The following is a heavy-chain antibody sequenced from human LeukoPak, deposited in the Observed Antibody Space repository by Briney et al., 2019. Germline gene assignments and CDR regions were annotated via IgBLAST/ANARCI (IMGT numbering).Heavy chain of an antibody. CDR1: VYALTQLS. CDR3: AGDVLVSGGSYYHGY. D-gene: IGHD3-3*02. V-gene: IGHV1-24*01. CDR2: IDPKDGET. J-gene: IGHJ4*02. Sequence: GASVKVSCKVSVYALTQLSMHWVRQAPGKGFEWMGGIDPKDGETIYAQIFQGRVTMTDDTSTDTAYMELSGLTSEDTALYYCAGDVLVSGGSYYHGYWGQGTLVTVSS.